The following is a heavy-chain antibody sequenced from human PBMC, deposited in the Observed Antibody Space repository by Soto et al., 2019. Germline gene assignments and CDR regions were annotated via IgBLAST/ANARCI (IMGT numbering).Heavy chain of an antibody. Sequence: LSRTCTVSGGSISTYYWNWIRQPAGKGLEWIGRIYTSGTTHYNPSLKSRVTVSVDTSKNQFSLNLTSVTAADTAVYYCARAASSYCDGDCFDSWGQGTLVTVSS. V-gene: IGHV4-4*07. CDR3: ARAASSYCDGDCFDS. J-gene: IGHJ4*02. CDR2: IYTSGTT. D-gene: IGHD2-21*01. CDR1: GGSISTYY.